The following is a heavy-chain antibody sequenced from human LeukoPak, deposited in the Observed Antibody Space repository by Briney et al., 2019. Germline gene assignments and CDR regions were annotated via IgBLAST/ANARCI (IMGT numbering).Heavy chain of an antibody. CDR1: GFTLSGYG. CDR3: AKDRDGYNSGSDS. D-gene: IGHD5-24*01. CDR2: LRFDGSTK. J-gene: IGHJ4*02. Sequence: GGYLSLSCAASGFTLSGYGMHWVRQAPGKGLEWVAFLRFDGSTKYYADSVNGRFSISRDNSKNTLYLQMNSLRGEDTAVYYCAKDRDGYNSGSDSWGQGTLVTVSS. V-gene: IGHV3-30*02.